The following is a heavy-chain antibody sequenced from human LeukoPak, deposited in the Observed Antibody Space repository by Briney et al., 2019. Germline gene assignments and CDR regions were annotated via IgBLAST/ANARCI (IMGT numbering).Heavy chain of an antibody. Sequence: SETLSLTCSVSGDSISTHNWNWIRQSPGMGLEWIGYIYSSGNTKYSPSLKSRVTISVDTSKNQFSLKLSAVTAADTAVYYCARSGAKAVVLGWFDPWGQGTLVTVSS. CDR2: IYSSGNT. V-gene: IGHV4-59*11. CDR3: ARSGAKAVVLGWFDP. CDR1: GDSISTHN. J-gene: IGHJ5*02. D-gene: IGHD7-27*01.